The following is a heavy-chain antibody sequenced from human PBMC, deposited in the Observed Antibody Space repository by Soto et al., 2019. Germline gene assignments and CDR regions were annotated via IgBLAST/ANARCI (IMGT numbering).Heavy chain of an antibody. CDR1: GYTVTGYY. V-gene: IGHV1-2*02. CDR3: ARVRWERYTYGSQRTPDY. CDR2: INPNSGGT. D-gene: IGHD1-26*01. Sequence: QVQLVQSGAEVKKPGSSVEVSCKASGYTVTGYYIHWVRQAPGQGLAWLGWINPNSGGTNYAQKFQGRVTMTSVTSISKAYMELRRLRSDDTAIYFCARVRWERYTYGSQRTPDYWGQGSLVTVSS. J-gene: IGHJ4*02.